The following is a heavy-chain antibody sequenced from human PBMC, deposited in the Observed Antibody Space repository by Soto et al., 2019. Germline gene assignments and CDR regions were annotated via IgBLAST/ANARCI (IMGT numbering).Heavy chain of an antibody. Sequence: GASVKVSCKASGYAFTSYGISWVRQAPGQGLEWMGWISAYNGNTNYAQKLQGRVTMTTDTSTSTAYMELRSLRSDDTAVYYCARVRRYYYDSSGYYPAPYYFDYWGQGTLVTVSS. J-gene: IGHJ4*02. CDR2: ISAYNGNT. V-gene: IGHV1-18*04. D-gene: IGHD3-22*01. CDR3: ARVRRYYYDSSGYYPAPYYFDY. CDR1: GYAFTSYG.